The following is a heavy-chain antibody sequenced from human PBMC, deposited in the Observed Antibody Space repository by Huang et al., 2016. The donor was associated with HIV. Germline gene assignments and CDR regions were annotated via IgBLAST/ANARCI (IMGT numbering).Heavy chain of an antibody. V-gene: IGHV4-34*01. CDR3: ARDGPERSSGNYGASDY. CDR1: GVSFSGYY. CDR2: INESGST. J-gene: IGHJ4*02. D-gene: IGHD1-26*01. Sequence: QVQLQQWGAGLLKPSETLSLTCAVYGVSFSGYYWSWIRQPPGKGLEWIGEINESGSTNYTPSRKSRVTVSVDTSKNQCSLRRSSVTAADTAVYYCARDGPERSSGNYGASDYWGQGTLVTVSS.